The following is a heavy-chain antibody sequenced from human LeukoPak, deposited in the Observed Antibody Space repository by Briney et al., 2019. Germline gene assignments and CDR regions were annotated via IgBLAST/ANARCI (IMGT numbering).Heavy chain of an antibody. CDR1: GFTFSSYA. CDR3: AKLHCSSTSCSPYYFDY. Sequence: GGSLRLSCAASGFTFSSYAMSWVRQAPGKGLEWVSAISGSGGSTYYADSVKGRFTISRDNSKNTLYLQMNSLRAEDTAVYYCAKLHCSSTSCSPYYFDYWGQGTLVTVSS. V-gene: IGHV3-23*01. CDR2: ISGSGGST. J-gene: IGHJ4*02. D-gene: IGHD2-2*01.